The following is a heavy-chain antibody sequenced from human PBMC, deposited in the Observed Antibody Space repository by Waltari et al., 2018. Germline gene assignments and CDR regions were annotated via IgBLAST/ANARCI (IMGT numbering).Heavy chain of an antibody. D-gene: IGHD2-21*02. J-gene: IGHJ4*02. V-gene: IGHV2-70*16. CDR1: GFSLSTSGMC. CDR2: IDWDDDK. CDR3: PPIPDCGGDRNFDY. Sequence: QVTLKESGPVLVKPTQTLTLTCTFSGFSLSTSGMCVSWIRQPPGKALEWLARIDWDDDKFYSTSRNTSLIISKDSSKFRLLLSLPDTAPADTPSYHCPPIPDCGGDRNFDYWGPGTLVTVSS.